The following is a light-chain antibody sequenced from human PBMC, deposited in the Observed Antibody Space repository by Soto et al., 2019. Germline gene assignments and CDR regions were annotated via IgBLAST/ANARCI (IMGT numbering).Light chain of an antibody. V-gene: IGKV1-6*01. CDR1: QGIRNG. CDR2: GAS. J-gene: IGKJ2*01. Sequence: AIQMTQSPSSLSASLGDRVTITCRASQGIRNGLGWYQQKPGKAPKFLIYGASNLQSGVPSSFSGSGSGTDFTLTISSLQPEDFATYYCLQDYNYPYTFGQGTNLEIK. CDR3: LQDYNYPYT.